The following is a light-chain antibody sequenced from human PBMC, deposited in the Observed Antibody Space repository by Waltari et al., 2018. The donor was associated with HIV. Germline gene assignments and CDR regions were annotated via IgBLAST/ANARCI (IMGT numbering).Light chain of an antibody. V-gene: IGLV2-8*01. CDR1: SSDVGGYNS. J-gene: IGLJ1*01. CDR2: EVS. CDR3: SSYAGSNNFV. Sequence: QSALTQAPAASGSPGQAVTISCTGTSSDVGGYNSVSWYQQHPGKAPKLMIYEVSTRPSGVPDRFSGYKSGHTASLTVSGLQAEDEADYYCSSYAGSNNFVFGTGTKVTVL.